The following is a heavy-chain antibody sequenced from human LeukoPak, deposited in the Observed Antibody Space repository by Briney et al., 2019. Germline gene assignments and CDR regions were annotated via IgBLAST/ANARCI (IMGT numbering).Heavy chain of an antibody. V-gene: IGHV1-2*02. D-gene: IGHD3-22*01. CDR3: ASYFTYYYDSSGPPDAFDI. CDR1: GYTFTGYY. J-gene: IGHJ3*02. Sequence: ASVKVSCKASGYTFTGYYMHWVRQAPGQGLEWMGWINPNSGGTNYAQKFQGRVTMTRDTSISTAYMELSSLRSEDTAVYYCASYFTYYYDSSGPPDAFDIWGQGTMVTVSS. CDR2: INPNSGGT.